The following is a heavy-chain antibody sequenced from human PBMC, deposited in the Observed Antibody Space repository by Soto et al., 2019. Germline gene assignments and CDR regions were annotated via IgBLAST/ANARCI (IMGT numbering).Heavy chain of an antibody. CDR3: ARSGVQLWSQYYYYGMDV. CDR2: IGTAGDT. V-gene: IGHV3-13*01. CDR1: VFTFSSYD. Sequence: GSLRLSCAASVFTFSSYDMHWVRQATGKGLEWVSAIGTAGDTYYPGSVKGRFTISRENAKNSLYLQMNSLRAEDTAVYYCARSGVQLWSQYYYYGMDVWGQGTTVTVSS. D-gene: IGHD5-18*01. J-gene: IGHJ6*02.